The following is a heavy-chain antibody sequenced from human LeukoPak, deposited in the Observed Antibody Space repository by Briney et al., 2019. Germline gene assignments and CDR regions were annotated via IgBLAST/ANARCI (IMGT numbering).Heavy chain of an antibody. CDR3: ARNVKGMIV. CDR1: GGSISSYY. Sequence: SETLSLTCTVSGGSISSYYWSWIRQPPGKGLEWIGYIYYTGSTNYNPSLKSRVTISVDTSKNQFSLKVTSVTAADTAVYYCARNVKGMIVWGQGTTVTVSS. D-gene: IGHD3-16*01. J-gene: IGHJ6*02. CDR2: IYYTGST. V-gene: IGHV4-59*08.